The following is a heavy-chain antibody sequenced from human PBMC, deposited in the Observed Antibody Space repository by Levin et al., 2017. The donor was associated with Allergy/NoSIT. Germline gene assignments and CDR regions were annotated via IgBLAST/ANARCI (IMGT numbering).Heavy chain of an antibody. CDR1: GFTFDDYA. CDR3: ARDNIGHPDAFDI. D-gene: IGHD3-10*01. Sequence: PGGSLRLSCAASGFTFDDYAMHWVRQAPGKGLEWVSGISWNSGSIGYADSVKGRFTISRDNAKNSLYLQMNSLRTEDTALYYCARDNIGHPDAFDIWGQGTMVIVSS. V-gene: IGHV3-9*01. J-gene: IGHJ3*02. CDR2: ISWNSGSI.